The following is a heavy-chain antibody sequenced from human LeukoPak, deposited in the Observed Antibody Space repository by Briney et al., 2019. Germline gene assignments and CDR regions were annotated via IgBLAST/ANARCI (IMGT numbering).Heavy chain of an antibody. CDR2: IYHSGRT. J-gene: IGHJ3*01. CDR3: ARRMGQQLGVDAFGV. D-gene: IGHD6-13*01. CDR1: GGSISGYY. V-gene: IGHV4-59*01. Sequence: SETLSLTCTVSGGSISGYYWNWIRQPPGEGLEWIGYIYHSGRTNYNSSLKSRVTVSVDTSKNQFSLKLTSVTAADTAVYFCARRMGQQLGVDAFGVWGQGTLVTVSS.